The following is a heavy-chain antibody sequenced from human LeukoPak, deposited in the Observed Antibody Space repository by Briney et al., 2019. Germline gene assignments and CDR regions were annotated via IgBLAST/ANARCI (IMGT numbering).Heavy chain of an antibody. CDR2: IGGSGENV. V-gene: IGHV3-23*01. CDR1: GFTFSAYG. CDR3: AKDPNGDYVGAFDT. J-gene: IGHJ3*02. Sequence: GGSLRLSCAASGFTFSAYGVTWVRQAPGKGLGWVSSIGGSGENVHYADSVKGRFAISRDNTKNTLYIQMNSLRAEDAAVYYCAKDPNGDYVGAFDTWGQGTMVIVSS. D-gene: IGHD4-17*01.